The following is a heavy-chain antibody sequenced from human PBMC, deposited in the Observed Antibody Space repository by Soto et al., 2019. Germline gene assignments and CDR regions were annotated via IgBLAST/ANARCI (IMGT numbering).Heavy chain of an antibody. V-gene: IGHV4-31*03. CDR1: GASSSSGGYY. CDR3: AREVISGGGVEY. Sequence: TLCLICPVSGASSSSGGYYWSWIRQHPGKGLEWIGYIYYSGITYYNPSLKSRVTISVDTSKNQFSLKLSSVTAADTAVYYCAREVISGGGVEYWGQGTLVIVYS. J-gene: IGHJ4*02. CDR2: IYYSGIT. D-gene: IGHD3-10*01.